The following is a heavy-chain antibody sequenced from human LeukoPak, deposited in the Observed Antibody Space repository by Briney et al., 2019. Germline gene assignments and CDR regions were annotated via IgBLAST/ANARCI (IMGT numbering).Heavy chain of an antibody. D-gene: IGHD3-10*01. CDR2: IRYDGSNK. V-gene: IGHV3-30*02. J-gene: IGHJ3*02. CDR1: GFTFSSYG. Sequence: GGSLRLSCAASGFTFSSYGMHWVRQAPGKGLEWVAFIRYDGSNKYYADSVKGRFTISRDNSKNTLYLQMNSLRAEDTAVYYCARDWYYYGSGFEGDAFDIWGQGTMVTVSS. CDR3: ARDWYYYGSGFEGDAFDI.